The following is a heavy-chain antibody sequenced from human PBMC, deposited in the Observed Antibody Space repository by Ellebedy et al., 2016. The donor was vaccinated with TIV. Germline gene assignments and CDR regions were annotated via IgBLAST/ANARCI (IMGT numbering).Heavy chain of an antibody. J-gene: IGHJ4*02. D-gene: IGHD3-22*01. CDR1: GFTFSSYA. CDR2: ISGSGGST. Sequence: PGGSLRLSCAASGFTFSSYAMSWVRQVPGKGLEWVSGISGSGGSTYYADSVKGRFTISRDNSKNTLYLQMNSLRADDTAVYYCAKPPSGYGMGYFDYWGQGTLVTVSS. CDR3: AKPPSGYGMGYFDY. V-gene: IGHV3-23*01.